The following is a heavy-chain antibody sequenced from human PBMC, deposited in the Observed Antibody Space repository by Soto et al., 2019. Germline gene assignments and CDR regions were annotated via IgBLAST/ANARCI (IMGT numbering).Heavy chain of an antibody. CDR2: ISSSGMTI. Sequence: PGGSLRLSCAASGFSFSTYAMNWVRQAPGKGLEWVAYISSSGMTIYYADSVKGRFTISRDNAENSLYLQMHSLRDEDTAIYFWARMDQLQNNDYYFFSLAVWGKGTTVPVSS. CDR3: ARMDQLQNNDYYFFSLAV. V-gene: IGHV3-48*02. J-gene: IGHJ6*04. CDR1: GFSFSTYA. D-gene: IGHD2-2*01.